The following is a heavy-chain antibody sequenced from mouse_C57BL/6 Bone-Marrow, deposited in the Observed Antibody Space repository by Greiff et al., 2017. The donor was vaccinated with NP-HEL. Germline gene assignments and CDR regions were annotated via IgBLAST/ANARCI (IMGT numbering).Heavy chain of an antibody. V-gene: IGHV5-4*01. D-gene: IGHD2-4*01. J-gene: IGHJ2*01. CDR1: GFTFSSYA. Sequence: EVHLVESGGGLVKPGGSLKLSCAASGFTFSSYAMSWVRQTPEKRLEWVATISDGGSYTYYPDNVKGRFTISRDNAKNNLYLQMSHLKSEDTAMYYCARGGDYDYFDYGGQGTTLTVSS. CDR2: ISDGGSYT. CDR3: ARGGDYDYFDY.